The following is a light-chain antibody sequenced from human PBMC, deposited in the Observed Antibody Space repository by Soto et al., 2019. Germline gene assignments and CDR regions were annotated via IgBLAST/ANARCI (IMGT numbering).Light chain of an antibody. V-gene: IGKV3-20*01. Sequence: EVVLTQSPDILSLSPGERATLSCRASETLTSNYLAWYQQKPGQAPRLLIYGASNRATGIPDRFSGSGSGTDITLTISRLEPEDFAVYYCQQGGNSPSFTFGRGTQLDIX. CDR3: QQGGNSPSFT. CDR1: ETLTSNY. CDR2: GAS. J-gene: IGKJ3*01.